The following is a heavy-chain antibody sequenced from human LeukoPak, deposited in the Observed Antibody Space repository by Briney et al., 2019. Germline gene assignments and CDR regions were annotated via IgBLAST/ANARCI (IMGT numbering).Heavy chain of an antibody. CDR3: ARHTIPDYYDSSGFDY. CDR1: GGSISSYY. V-gene: IGHV4-59*08. D-gene: IGHD3-22*01. CDR2: IYYSGST. Sequence: SETLSLTCTVSGGSISSYYWSWIRQPPGKGLEWIGYIYYSGSTNYNPSLKSRVTISVDTSKNQFSLKLSSVTAADTAVYYCARHTIPDYYDSSGFDYWGQGTLVTVSS. J-gene: IGHJ4*02.